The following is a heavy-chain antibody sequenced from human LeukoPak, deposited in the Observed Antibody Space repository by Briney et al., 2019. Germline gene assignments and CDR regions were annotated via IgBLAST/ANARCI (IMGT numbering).Heavy chain of an antibody. CDR2: ISYDGSNK. CDR1: GFTFSNYA. D-gene: IGHD3-10*01. CDR3: ARGLLWFGEFRGFDY. J-gene: IGHJ4*02. Sequence: PGGFLRLSCAASGFTFSNYAMHWVRQAPGKGLEWVAVISYDGSNKYYADSVKGRFTISRDNSKNTLYLQMNSLRAEDTAVYYCARGLLWFGEFRGFDYWGQGTLVTVSS. V-gene: IGHV3-30-3*01.